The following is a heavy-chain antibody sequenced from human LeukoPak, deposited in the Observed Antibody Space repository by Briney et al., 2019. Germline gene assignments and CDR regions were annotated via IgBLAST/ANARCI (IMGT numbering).Heavy chain of an antibody. J-gene: IGHJ3*02. V-gene: IGHV3-66*01. CDR3: ARDQWLSDAFDI. D-gene: IGHD6-19*01. Sequence: GGSLRLSCAASGFTVSSNYLSWVRQAPGKGLEWVSVIYSGGTTYYADSVKGRFTISRDSSKNTLYLQMNSLRAEDTAVYYCARDQWLSDAFDIWGQGTVVTVSS. CDR2: IYSGGTT. CDR1: GFTVSSNY.